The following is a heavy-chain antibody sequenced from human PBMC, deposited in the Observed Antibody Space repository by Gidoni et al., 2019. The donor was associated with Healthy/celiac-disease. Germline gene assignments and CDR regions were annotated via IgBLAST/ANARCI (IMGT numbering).Heavy chain of an antibody. CDR2: IYPGDSET. J-gene: IGHJ6*02. D-gene: IGHD6-13*01. CDR3: ARHGQQLVRYYYGMDV. V-gene: IGHV5-51*01. Sequence: EVQLVQSGAEVKKPGESLKISCKGSGYSFTSYWIGWVRQMPGKGLEWMGIIYPGDSETSYSPSFQGQVTISADKSISTAYLQWSSLKASDTAMYYCARHGQQLVRYYYGMDVWGQGTTVTVSS. CDR1: GYSFTSYW.